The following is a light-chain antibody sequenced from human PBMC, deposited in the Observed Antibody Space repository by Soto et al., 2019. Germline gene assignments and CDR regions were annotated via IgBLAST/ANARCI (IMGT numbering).Light chain of an antibody. CDR3: HQYNGT. V-gene: IGKV1-5*03. Sequence: DIQMTQSPSSLSASVGDRVTIVCRASQSISSWLAGYQQKPGKXPKLLIYKASSVESGVPSRFSGSGSGTEFTLTISSLQPDDFATYYCHQYNGTFGQGTKVDIK. J-gene: IGKJ1*01. CDR2: KAS. CDR1: QSISSW.